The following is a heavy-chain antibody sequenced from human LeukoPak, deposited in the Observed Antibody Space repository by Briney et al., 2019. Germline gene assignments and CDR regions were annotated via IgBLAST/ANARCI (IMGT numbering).Heavy chain of an antibody. CDR2: IMESGDIR. J-gene: IGHJ4*02. CDR3: AKWWQQQTIFDY. CDR1: GFTFSSFP. D-gene: IGHD6-13*01. Sequence: GESLRLSCAASGFTFSSFPMSWVRQAPGKGLECVSSIMESGDIRDQADSVKGRFTISRDNSKNTLYLQMNSPRAEDTAVYYCAKWWQQQTIFDYWGQGVLVTVSS. V-gene: IGHV3-23*01.